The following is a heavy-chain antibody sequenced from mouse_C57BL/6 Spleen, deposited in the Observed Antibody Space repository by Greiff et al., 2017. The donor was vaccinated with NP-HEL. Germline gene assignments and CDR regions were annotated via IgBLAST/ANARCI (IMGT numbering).Heavy chain of an antibody. CDR3: ATPFYDYDGYYFDY. V-gene: IGHV5-17*01. D-gene: IGHD2-4*01. J-gene: IGHJ2*01. Sequence: EVKLMESGGGLVKPGGSLKLSCAASGFTFSDYGMHWVRQAPEKGLAWVAYISSGSSTIYYADTVKGRFTISRDNAKNTLFLQMTSLRSEDTAMYYCATPFYDYDGYYFDYWGQGTTLTVSS. CDR2: ISSGSSTI. CDR1: GFTFSDYG.